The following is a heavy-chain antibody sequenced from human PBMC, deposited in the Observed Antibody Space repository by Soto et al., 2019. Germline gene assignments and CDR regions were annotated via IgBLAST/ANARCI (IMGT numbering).Heavy chain of an antibody. CDR2: ISSSSSYI. CDR1: GFTFSSYS. V-gene: IGHV3-21*01. D-gene: IGHD5-18*01. CDR3: ARDRRYSYGHDY. Sequence: EVQLVESGGGLVKPGGSLRLSCAASGFTFSSYSMNWVRQAPGKGLEWVSSISSSSSYIYYADSVKGRFTISRDNAKNSLYLQMNSLRDEDTAVYYCARDRRYSYGHDYWGQGTLVTVSS. J-gene: IGHJ4*02.